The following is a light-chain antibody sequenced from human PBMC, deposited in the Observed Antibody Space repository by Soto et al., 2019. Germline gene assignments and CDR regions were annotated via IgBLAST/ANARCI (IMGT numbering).Light chain of an antibody. Sequence: IQKPQSPCSLSASVGDRVTLTCRASQSISSWLAWYQQKPGKAPKLLIYDASSLESGVPSRFSGSGSGTEFTLTISSLQPDDFATYYCQQYNSYSPVWTFGQGTKVDIK. V-gene: IGKV1-5*01. J-gene: IGKJ1*01. CDR1: QSISSW. CDR3: QQYNSYSPVWT. CDR2: DAS.